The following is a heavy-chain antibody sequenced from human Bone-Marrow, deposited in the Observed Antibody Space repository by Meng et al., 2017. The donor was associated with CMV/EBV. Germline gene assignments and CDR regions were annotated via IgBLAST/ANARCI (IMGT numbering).Heavy chain of an antibody. V-gene: IGHV1-2*02. D-gene: IGHD2-2*02. CDR1: GYTFTSYY. CDR3: ARDQKHWSSTSCYRDYGMDV. J-gene: IGHJ6*02. Sequence: ASVKVSCKASGYTFTSYYMHWVRQAPGQGLEWMGWINPNSGGTNYAQKFQGRVTMTRDTSISTAYMELSRLRSDDTAVYYCARDQKHWSSTSCYRDYGMDVWGQGTTVTVSS. CDR2: INPNSGGT.